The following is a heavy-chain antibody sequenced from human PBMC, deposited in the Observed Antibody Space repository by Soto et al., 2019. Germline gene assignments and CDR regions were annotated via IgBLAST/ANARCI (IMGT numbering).Heavy chain of an antibody. V-gene: IGHV4-30-4*01. Sequence: QVQLQESGPGLVKPSQTLSLTCTVSGGSISRGDYYWSWIRQPPGKGLEWIGYIYYSGSTYYNPSLKSRVTIAVDTSKNQFSLRLSSVTAADTAVYYWARDKGIVPAATGVDYWGQGTLVTVSS. J-gene: IGHJ4*02. D-gene: IGHD2-2*01. CDR3: ARDKGIVPAATGVDY. CDR2: IYYSGST. CDR1: GGSISRGDYY.